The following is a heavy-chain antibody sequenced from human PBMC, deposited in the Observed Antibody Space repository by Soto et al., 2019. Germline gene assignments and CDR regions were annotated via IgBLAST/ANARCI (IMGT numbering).Heavy chain of an antibody. CDR1: GYTFTSYY. CDR2: INPSGGST. J-gene: IGHJ6*02. D-gene: IGHD2-2*01. Sequence: ASVKVSCKASGYTFTSYYMHWVRQAPGQGLEWMGIINPSGGSTSYAQKFQGRVTMTRDTSTSTVYMELSSLRSEDTAVYYCARDRSFGIVVVPAASSSSYYYGMDVWGQGTTVTAP. CDR3: ARDRSFGIVVVPAASSSSYYYGMDV. V-gene: IGHV1-46*01.